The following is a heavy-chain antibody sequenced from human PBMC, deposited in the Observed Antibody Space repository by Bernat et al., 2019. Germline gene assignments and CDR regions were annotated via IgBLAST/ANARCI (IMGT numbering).Heavy chain of an antibody. CDR1: GFTFSSYS. V-gene: IGHV3-21*01. J-gene: IGHJ5*02. D-gene: IGHD2-2*01. CDR3: ATWNYCSSTSCQPPNDP. CDR2: ISSSSSYI. Sequence: EVQLVESGGGLVKPGGSLRLSCAASGFTFSSYSMNWVRQAPGKGLEWVSSISSSSSYIYYADSVKGRFTISRDNAKNSLYLQMNSLRAEDTAVYYCATWNYCSSTSCQPPNDPWGQGTLVTVSS.